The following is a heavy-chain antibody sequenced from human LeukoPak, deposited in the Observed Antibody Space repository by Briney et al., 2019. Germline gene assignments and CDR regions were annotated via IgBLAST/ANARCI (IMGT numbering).Heavy chain of an antibody. J-gene: IGHJ4*02. Sequence: GGSLRLSCVASGFTFSRYGMHWVRQAPGKGLEWVAVISYDGSNKYYADSVKGRSTISRDNSKNTLYLQMNSLRGEDTAVYYCAKLGTTSVTTGYWGQGTLVTVSS. CDR1: GFTFSRYG. V-gene: IGHV3-30*18. D-gene: IGHD4-17*01. CDR3: AKLGTTSVTTGY. CDR2: ISYDGSNK.